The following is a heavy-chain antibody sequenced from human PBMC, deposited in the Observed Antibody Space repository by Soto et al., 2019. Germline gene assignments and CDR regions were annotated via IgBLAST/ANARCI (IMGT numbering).Heavy chain of an antibody. CDR2: IIPILGIA. Sequence: QVQLVQSGAEVKKPGSSVKVSCKASGGTFSSYTISWVRQAPGQGLEWMGRIIPILGIANYAQKFQGRVTITADKSTSTAYMELSSLRSEDTAVYYCARDPGRGAAAGTVSVWGQGTLVTVSS. CDR3: ARDPGRGAAAGTVSV. J-gene: IGHJ4*02. D-gene: IGHD6-13*01. V-gene: IGHV1-69*08. CDR1: GGTFSSYT.